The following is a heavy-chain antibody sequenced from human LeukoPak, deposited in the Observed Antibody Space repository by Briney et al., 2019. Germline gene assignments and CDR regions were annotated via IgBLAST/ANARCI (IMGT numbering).Heavy chain of an antibody. V-gene: IGHV1-69*05. CDR3: ASQTTLHTSIRSDYGDSRAYFDY. Sequence: SVKVSCXASGGTFSSYAISWVRQAPGQGLEWMGRIIPIFGTANYAQKFQGRVTITTDESTSTAYMELSSLRSEDTAVYYCASQTTLHTSIRSDYGDSRAYFDYWGQGTLVTVSS. J-gene: IGHJ4*02. D-gene: IGHD4-17*01. CDR2: IIPIFGTA. CDR1: GGTFSSYA.